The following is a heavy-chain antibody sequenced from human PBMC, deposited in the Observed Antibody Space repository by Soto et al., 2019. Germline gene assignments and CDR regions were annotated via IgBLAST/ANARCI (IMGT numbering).Heavy chain of an antibody. CDR3: ARDAYGGGGYYYGMDV. D-gene: IGHD3-10*01. CDR1: GGSISSGGYY. CDR2: IYYSGST. J-gene: IGHJ6*02. V-gene: IGHV4-31*03. Sequence: QVQLQESGPGLLKPSQTLSLTCTVSGGSISSGGYYWSWIRQHPGKALEWLGYIYYSGSTYYNPSLKSRVTIPVDTSKNQFSLRLSSVTAADTALYYCARDAYGGGGYYYGMDVWGQGTTVTVSS.